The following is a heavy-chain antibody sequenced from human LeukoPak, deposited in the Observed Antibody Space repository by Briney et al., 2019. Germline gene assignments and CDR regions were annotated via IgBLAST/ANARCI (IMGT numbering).Heavy chain of an antibody. V-gene: IGHV3-30-3*01. CDR3: AKVLSHIVVVTVLGGMDV. Sequence: GGSLRLSCAASGFTFSSYAMHWVRQAPGKGLEWVAVISYDGSNKYYADSVKGRFTISRDNSKNTLYLQMNSLRAEDTAVYYCAKVLSHIVVVTVLGGMDVWGQGAAVTVSS. J-gene: IGHJ6*02. CDR1: GFTFSSYA. D-gene: IGHD2-21*02. CDR2: ISYDGSNK.